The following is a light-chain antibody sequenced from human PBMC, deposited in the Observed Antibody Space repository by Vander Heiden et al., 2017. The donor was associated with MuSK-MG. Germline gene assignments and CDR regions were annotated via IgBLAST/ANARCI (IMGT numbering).Light chain of an antibody. CDR3: QSYDSSLSGSNV. J-gene: IGLJ2*01. V-gene: IGLV1-40*01. Sequence: QSVLTQPPPVSGAPGQRVTSSCTGSSPNIGAGYDVHWYQQLPGTAPKLLIYGNSNRPSGVPDGFSGSKSGTSASLAITGLQAEDEADYYCQSYDSSLSGSNVFGGGTKLTVL. CDR2: GNS. CDR1: SPNIGAGYD.